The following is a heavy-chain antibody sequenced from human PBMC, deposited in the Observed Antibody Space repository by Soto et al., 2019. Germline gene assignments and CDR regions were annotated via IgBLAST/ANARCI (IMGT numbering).Heavy chain of an antibody. J-gene: IGHJ4*02. Sequence: HPGGSLRLSCAASGFTFSSYAMSWVRQAPGKGLEWVSAISGSGGSTYYADSVKGRFTISRDNSKNTLYLQMNSLRAEDTAVYYCAIIGSAHPSFDYWGQGTLVTVSS. D-gene: IGHD2-15*01. V-gene: IGHV3-23*01. CDR2: ISGSGGST. CDR1: GFTFSSYA. CDR3: AIIGSAHPSFDY.